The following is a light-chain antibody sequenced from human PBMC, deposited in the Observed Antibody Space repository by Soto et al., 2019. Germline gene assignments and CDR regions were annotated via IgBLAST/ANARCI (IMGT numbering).Light chain of an antibody. Sequence: EIVLTQSPATLSFSPGERATLSCRASQSVNSRLAWYQHKPGQAARLLISGASSRATGIPDRFSGSGSATDFTLTISRLEPEDFALYYCQHYGRSPITFGQGTRLEIK. V-gene: IGKV3-20*01. J-gene: IGKJ5*01. CDR3: QHYGRSPIT. CDR1: QSVNSR. CDR2: GAS.